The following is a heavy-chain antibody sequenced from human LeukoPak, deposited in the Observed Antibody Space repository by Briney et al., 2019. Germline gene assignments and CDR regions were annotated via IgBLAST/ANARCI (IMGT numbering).Heavy chain of an antibody. CDR2: IIPIFGTA. CDR1: GGTFSSYA. Sequence: SVKVSCKASGGTFSSYAISWVRQAPEQGLEWMGGIIPIFGTANYAQKFQGRVTITADESTSTAYMELNSLRSEDTAVYYRAREVEWLRDAFLWGQGTLVTVSS. J-gene: IGHJ4*02. CDR3: AREVEWLRDAFL. V-gene: IGHV1-69*13. D-gene: IGHD5-12*01.